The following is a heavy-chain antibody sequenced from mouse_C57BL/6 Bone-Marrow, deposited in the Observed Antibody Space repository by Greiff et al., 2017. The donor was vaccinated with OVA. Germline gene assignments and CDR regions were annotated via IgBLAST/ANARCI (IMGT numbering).Heavy chain of an antibody. Sequence: LQQSGAELARPGASVKLSCKASGYTFTSYGISRVKQRPGQGLEWIGEIYPRRCNTYYNEKFKGKAPLTADKSSSTAYMELRSLTSEDSAVYFCARSGQRVDYWGQGTSVTVSS. D-gene: IGHD3-1*01. V-gene: IGHV1-81*01. CDR3: ARSGQRVDY. CDR2: IYPRRCNT. CDR1: GYTFTSYG. J-gene: IGHJ4*01.